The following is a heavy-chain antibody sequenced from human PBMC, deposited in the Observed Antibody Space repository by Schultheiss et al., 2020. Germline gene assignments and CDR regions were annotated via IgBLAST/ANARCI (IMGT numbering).Heavy chain of an antibody. Sequence: AETLSLTCTVSGGSISSGGYYWSWIRQHPGKGLEWIGAIYNNGAAYYNPSLKSRVTISVDKSKNQFSLKLSSVTAADTAVYYCARCRGLFGLNWFDPWGQGTLVTVSS. V-gene: IGHV4-39*07. CDR2: IYNNGAA. J-gene: IGHJ5*02. D-gene: IGHD2-21*01. CDR1: GGSISSGGYY. CDR3: ARCRGLFGLNWFDP.